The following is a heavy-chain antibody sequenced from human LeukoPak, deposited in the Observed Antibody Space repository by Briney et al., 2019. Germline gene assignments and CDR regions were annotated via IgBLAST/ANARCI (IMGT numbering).Heavy chain of an antibody. CDR2: ISAYNGNT. CDR3: ARDIYDSSGYHFDY. Sequence: ASVKVSCKASGYTFTSYGISWVRQAPGQGLEWMGWISAYNGNTNYAQKFQGRVTITADKSTSTAYMELSSLRSEDTAVYYCARDIYDSSGYHFDYWGQGTLVTVSS. V-gene: IGHV1-18*01. CDR1: GYTFTSYG. J-gene: IGHJ4*02. D-gene: IGHD3-22*01.